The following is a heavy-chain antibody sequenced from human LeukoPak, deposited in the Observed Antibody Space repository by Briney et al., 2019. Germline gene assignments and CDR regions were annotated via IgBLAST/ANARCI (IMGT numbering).Heavy chain of an antibody. V-gene: IGHV4-59*01. D-gene: IGHD5-18*01. Sequence: SETLSLTCTVSGGSISSYYWSWIRQPPGKGLEWIGYIYYSGGTNYNPSLKSRVTISVDTSKNQFSLKRSSVTAADTAVYYCARVKRGYPYGSQKSNWYLDLWGRGTLVTVSS. CDR1: GGSISSYY. CDR3: ARVKRGYPYGSQKSNWYLDL. J-gene: IGHJ2*01. CDR2: IYYSGGT.